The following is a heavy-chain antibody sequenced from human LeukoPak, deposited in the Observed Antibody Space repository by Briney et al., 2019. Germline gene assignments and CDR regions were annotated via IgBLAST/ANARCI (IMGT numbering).Heavy chain of an antibody. CDR1: GGSISSGGYS. CDR3: ARADGVAARPFDY. CDR2: IYYSGST. Sequence: SETLSLTCAVSGGSISSGGYSWSWIRQPPGKGLEWIGYIYYSGSTYHNPSLRSRVTISVDTSKNQFSLKLSSVTAADTAVYYCARADGVAARPFDYWGQGTLVTVSS. D-gene: IGHD6-6*01. V-gene: IGHV4-30-4*07. J-gene: IGHJ4*02.